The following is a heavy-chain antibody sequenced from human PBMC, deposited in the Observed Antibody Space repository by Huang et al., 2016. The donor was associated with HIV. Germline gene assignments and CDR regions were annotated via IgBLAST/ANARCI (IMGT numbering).Heavy chain of an antibody. CDR3: AKESRWFSDFDQ. CDR1: GFIFSNFG. Sequence: QVQLVESGGGVVQPGTSLRLSCAASGFIFSNFGMPWVRQAPGKGVEGVAVISYDGRSDRYSDSVKGRFTISRDNDKNTLSLEMNRLRHDDTAVYYCAKESRWFSDFDQWGQGTLVTVSS. CDR2: ISYDGRSD. J-gene: IGHJ5*02. V-gene: IGHV3-30*18. D-gene: IGHD2-15*01.